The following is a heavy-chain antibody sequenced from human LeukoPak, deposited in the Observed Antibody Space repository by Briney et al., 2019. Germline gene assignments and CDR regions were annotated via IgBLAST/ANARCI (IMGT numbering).Heavy chain of an antibody. J-gene: IGHJ4*02. Sequence: ASVKVSCKASGYTFITYYMHWVRQAPGQGLEWMGIINPSGGSTSYAQKFQGRVTMTRDTSTSTVYMELSSLRSEDTAVYYCARGNGVVTPFDYWGQGTLVTVSS. CDR3: ARGNGVVTPFDY. V-gene: IGHV1-46*01. CDR2: INPSGGST. D-gene: IGHD3-3*01. CDR1: GYTFITYY.